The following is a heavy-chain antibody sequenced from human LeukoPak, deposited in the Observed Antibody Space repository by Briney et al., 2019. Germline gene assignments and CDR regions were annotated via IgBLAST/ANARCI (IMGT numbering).Heavy chain of an antibody. Sequence: PGGSLRLSCAASGFTFSSYAMSWVRQAPGKGLEWVSAISGSGGSTYYADSVKGRFTISRDNSKNTLYLQMNSLRAEDTAVYYCAKGGPYDYIWGSLSDAFDIWGQGTMVTVSS. CDR2: ISGSGGST. J-gene: IGHJ3*02. D-gene: IGHD3-16*01. CDR1: GFTFSSYA. V-gene: IGHV3-23*01. CDR3: AKGGPYDYIWGSLSDAFDI.